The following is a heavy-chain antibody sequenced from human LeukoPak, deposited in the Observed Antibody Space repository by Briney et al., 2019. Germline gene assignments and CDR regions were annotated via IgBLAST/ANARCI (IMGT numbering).Heavy chain of an antibody. D-gene: IGHD5-12*01. V-gene: IGHV1-2*02. J-gene: IGHJ4*02. CDR3: ARDRIVATTGFDY. Sequence: ASVKVSCKASGYTFTGYYMHWVRQAPGQGLEWMGWINPNSGGTNYAQKFRGRVTMTRDTSISTAYMELSRLRSDDTAVYYCARDRIVATTGFDYWGQGTLVTVSS. CDR1: GYTFTGYY. CDR2: INPNSGGT.